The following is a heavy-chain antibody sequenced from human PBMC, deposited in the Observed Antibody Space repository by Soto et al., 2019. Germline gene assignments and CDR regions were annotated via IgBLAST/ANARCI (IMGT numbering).Heavy chain of an antibody. J-gene: IGHJ4*02. Sequence: SETLSLTCTVSGGTMSSYYWSWIRQAPGKGLEWIGYVYDSGSTDYNPSLKSRLTISLDTSKNLFSLKLSFVTAADTAAYYCARDRRGSGTWSPYYFDYWGQGIMVTVSS. V-gene: IGHV4-59*01. D-gene: IGHD3-10*01. CDR3: ARDRRGSGTWSPYYFDY. CDR1: GGTMSSYY. CDR2: VYDSGST.